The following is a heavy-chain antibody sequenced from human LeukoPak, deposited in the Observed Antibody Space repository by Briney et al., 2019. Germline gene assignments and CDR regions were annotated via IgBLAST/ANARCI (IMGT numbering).Heavy chain of an antibody. Sequence: GASVKVSCKASGYTFTSYDINWVRQATGQGLEWMGWMNPNSGNTGYAQKFQGRVTITRNTSISTAYMELSSLRAEDTAVYYCARGMATTKHDAFDIWGQGTMVTVSS. CDR2: MNPNSGNT. CDR3: ARGMATTKHDAFDI. J-gene: IGHJ3*02. D-gene: IGHD5-24*01. CDR1: GYTFTSYD. V-gene: IGHV1-8*03.